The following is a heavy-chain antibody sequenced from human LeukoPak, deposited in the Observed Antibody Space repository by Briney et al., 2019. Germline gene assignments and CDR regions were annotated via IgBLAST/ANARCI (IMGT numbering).Heavy chain of an antibody. D-gene: IGHD5-18*01. CDR2: INPNSGGT. CDR3: ARAETNTAMAEDY. CDR1: GYTFTGYY. V-gene: IGHV1-2*04. Sequence: GASVKVSCKASGYTFTGYYMHWVRQAPGQGLEWMGWINPNSGGTNYAQKFQGWVTMTRDTSISTAYMELSRLRSDDTAVYYCARAETNTAMAEDYWGQGTLVTVSS. J-gene: IGHJ4*02.